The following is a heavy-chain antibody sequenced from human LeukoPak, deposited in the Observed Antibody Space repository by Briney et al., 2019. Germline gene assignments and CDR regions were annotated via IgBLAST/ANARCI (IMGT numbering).Heavy chain of an antibody. CDR1: GGSISSSSYY. Sequence: SETLSLTCTVSGGSISSSSYYWGWIRQPPGKGLEWIGYIYYSGSTNYNPSLKSRVTISVDTSKNQFSLKLSSVTAADTAVYYCARARYKGHDAFDIWGQGTMVTVSS. J-gene: IGHJ3*02. V-gene: IGHV4-61*05. D-gene: IGHD3-9*01. CDR3: ARARYKGHDAFDI. CDR2: IYYSGST.